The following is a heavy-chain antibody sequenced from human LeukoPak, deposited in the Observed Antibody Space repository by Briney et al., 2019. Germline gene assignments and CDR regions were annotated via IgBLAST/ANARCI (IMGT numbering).Heavy chain of an antibody. CDR3: ASGIAAAGSFDY. J-gene: IGHJ4*02. V-gene: IGHV4-59*01. Sequence: PSETLSLTCAVSGGSISSYYWSWIRQPPGKGLEWIGYIYYSGSTNYNPSLKSRVTISVDTSKNQFSLKLSSVTAADTAVYYCASGIAAAGSFDYWGQGTLVTVSS. CDR2: IYYSGST. D-gene: IGHD6-13*01. CDR1: GGSISSYY.